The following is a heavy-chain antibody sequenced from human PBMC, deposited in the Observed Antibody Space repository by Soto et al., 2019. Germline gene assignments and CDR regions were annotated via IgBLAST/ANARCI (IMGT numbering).Heavy chain of an antibody. V-gene: IGHV3-15*07. Sequence: GGSLRLSCAASGFTFSNAWMNWVRQAPGKGLEWVGRIKSKTDGGTTDYAAPVKGRFTISRDDSKNTLYLQMNSLKTEDTAVYYCTTRIQLWLGIFDYWGQGTLVTVSS. CDR3: TTRIQLWLGIFDY. D-gene: IGHD5-18*01. J-gene: IGHJ4*02. CDR2: IKSKTDGGTT. CDR1: GFTFSNAW.